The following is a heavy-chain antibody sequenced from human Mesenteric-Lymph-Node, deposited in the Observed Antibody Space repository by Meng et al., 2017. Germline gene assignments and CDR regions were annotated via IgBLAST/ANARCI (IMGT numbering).Heavy chain of an antibody. CDR3: ASDLGELSFAAPLDY. Sequence: ASVNVSRQTSRYTFTSYPINWVRQAPGQGLEWMGRINPNSGGTNYAQKFQGRVTMTRDTSISTAYMELSRLRSDDTAVYYCASDLGELSFAAPLDYWGQGTLVTVSS. D-gene: IGHD3-16*02. CDR1: RYTFTSYP. V-gene: IGHV1-2*06. CDR2: INPNSGGT. J-gene: IGHJ4*02.